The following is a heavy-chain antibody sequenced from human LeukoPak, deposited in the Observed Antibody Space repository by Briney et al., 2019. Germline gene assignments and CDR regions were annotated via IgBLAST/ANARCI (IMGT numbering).Heavy chain of an antibody. V-gene: IGHV4-59*01. D-gene: IGHD3-9*01. CDR3: ARVRGYDILTGYYNGNWFDP. J-gene: IGHJ5*02. CDR1: GGSISSYY. Sequence: KSSETLSLTCTVSGGSISSYYWSWIRQPPGKGLEWIGYIYYSGSTNYNPSLKSRVTISVDTSKNQFSLKLSSVTAADTAVYYCARVRGYDILTGYYNGNWFDPWGQGTLVTVSS. CDR2: IYYSGST.